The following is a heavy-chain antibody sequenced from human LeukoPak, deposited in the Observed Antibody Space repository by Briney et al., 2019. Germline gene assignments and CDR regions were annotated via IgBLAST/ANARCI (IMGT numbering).Heavy chain of an antibody. J-gene: IGHJ4*02. CDR2: IYYSGST. D-gene: IGHD5-18*01. V-gene: IGHV4-59*01. CDR3: ARGTDTAMVVDY. Sequence: SETLSLTCTVSGGSISSYYRSWIRQPPGKGLEWIGYIYYSGSTNYNPSLKSRVTISVDTSKNQFSLKLSSVTAADTAVYYCARGTDTAMVVDYWGQGTLVTVSS. CDR1: GGSISSYY.